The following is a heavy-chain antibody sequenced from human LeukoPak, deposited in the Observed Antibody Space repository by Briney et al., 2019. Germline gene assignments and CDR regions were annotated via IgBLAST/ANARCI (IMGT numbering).Heavy chain of an antibody. Sequence: PSETLSLTCAVSGESFSGYFWTWIRQPPGKGLEWIGESNHFGSTDYNLSLKSRVTMSVDTSKNQFSLKLSSVTAADTAVYYCARDLRFYYYGSGTYNWFDPWGQGTLVTVSS. CDR2: SNHFGST. CDR3: ARDLRFYYYGSGTYNWFDP. D-gene: IGHD3-10*01. CDR1: GESFSGYF. V-gene: IGHV4-34*01. J-gene: IGHJ5*02.